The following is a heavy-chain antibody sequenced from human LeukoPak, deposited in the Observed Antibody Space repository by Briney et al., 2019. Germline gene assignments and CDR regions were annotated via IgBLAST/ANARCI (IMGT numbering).Heavy chain of an antibody. J-gene: IGHJ6*03. Sequence: GGSLRLSCAASGFTFSSYTMNWVRQAPGKGLEWVSSISSSSNYIYYADSLKGRFTISRDNAKNSLYLQMNSLRAEDTAVYYCARIIYYYMDVWGKGTTVTVSS. V-gene: IGHV3-21*01. CDR1: GFTFSSYT. CDR2: ISSSSNYI. CDR3: ARIIYYYMDV.